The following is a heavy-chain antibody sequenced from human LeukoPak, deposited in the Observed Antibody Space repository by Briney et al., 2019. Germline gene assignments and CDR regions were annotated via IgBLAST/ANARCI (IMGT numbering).Heavy chain of an antibody. CDR1: GGSISSYY. CDR2: IYYSGST. D-gene: IGHD4-23*01. CDR3: ARDREVVTPFHYYYGMDV. J-gene: IGHJ6*02. V-gene: IGHV4-59*01. Sequence: SETLSLTCTVSGGSISSYYWCWIRQPPGKGLEWIGYIYYSGSTNYNPSLKSRVTISVDTSKNQFSLKLSSVTAADTAVYYCARDREVVTPFHYYYGMDVWGQGTTVTVSS.